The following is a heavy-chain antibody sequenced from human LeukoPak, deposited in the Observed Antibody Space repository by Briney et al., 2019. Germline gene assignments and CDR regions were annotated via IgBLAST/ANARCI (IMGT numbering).Heavy chain of an antibody. J-gene: IGHJ5*02. CDR1: GGSISSYY. Sequence: SETLTLTCTVSGGSISSYYWSWIRQPPGKGLEWIGYIYYSGSTNYNPSLKSRVTISVDTSKNQFSLKLSSVTAADTAVYYCARESPYYDFWSGYVAGSRGGFDPWGQGTLVTVSS. V-gene: IGHV4-59*12. CDR3: ARESPYYDFWSGYVAGSRGGFDP. D-gene: IGHD3-3*01. CDR2: IYYSGST.